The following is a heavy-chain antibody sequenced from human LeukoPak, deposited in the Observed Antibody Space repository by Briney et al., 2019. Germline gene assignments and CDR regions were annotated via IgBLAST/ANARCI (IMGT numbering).Heavy chain of an antibody. V-gene: IGHV3-30*02. CDR1: GFTFNYYG. CDR2: IRYEGSEK. CDR3: ARDLYGGSGFDY. J-gene: IGHJ4*02. D-gene: IGHD3-22*01. Sequence: GGSLRLSCAASGFTFNYYGMHWVRQAPGKGLEWVAFIRYEGSEKFYADSVKGRFTISRDNAKNSLYLQMNSLRAEDTAVYYCARDLYGGSGFDYWGQGTLVTVSS.